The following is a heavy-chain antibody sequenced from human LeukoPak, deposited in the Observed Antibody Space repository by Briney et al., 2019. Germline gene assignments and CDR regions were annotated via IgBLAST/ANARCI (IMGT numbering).Heavy chain of an antibody. Sequence: VASVKVSCKASGYTFTSYGISWVRQAPGQGLEWMGWISAYNGNTNYAQKLQGRVTMTTDTSTSTAYVELRSLRSDDTAVYYCARGGYCSGGSCFGYFDYWGQGTLVTVSS. CDR1: GYTFTSYG. CDR2: ISAYNGNT. CDR3: ARGGYCSGGSCFGYFDY. D-gene: IGHD2-15*01. J-gene: IGHJ4*02. V-gene: IGHV1-18*01.